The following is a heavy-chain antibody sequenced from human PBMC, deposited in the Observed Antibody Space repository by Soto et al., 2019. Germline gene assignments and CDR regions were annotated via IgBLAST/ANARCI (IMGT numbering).Heavy chain of an antibody. CDR3: ARHHGDYVVYYFDY. CDR1: GGTFSSYT. Sequence: GASVKVSCKASGGTFSSYTISWVRQAPGQGLEWMGRIIPILGIANYAQKFQGRVTITADKSTSTAYMELSSLRSEDTAVYYCARHHGDYVVYYFDYWGQGTMVTVSS. D-gene: IGHD4-17*01. J-gene: IGHJ4*03. CDR2: IIPILGIA. V-gene: IGHV1-69*02.